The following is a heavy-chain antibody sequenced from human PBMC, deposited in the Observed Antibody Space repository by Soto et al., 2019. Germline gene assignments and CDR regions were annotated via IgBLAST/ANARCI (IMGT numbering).Heavy chain of an antibody. CDR3: ATQTIPFTWLY. Sequence: SETLSLTCTVSGGSISSYYWSWIRQPPGKGLEWIGYIYYSGSTNYNPSLKSRVTISVDTSKNQFSLKLTSVTAADTAVYYCATQTIPFTWLYWGQGILVTVSS. CDR1: GGSISSYY. J-gene: IGHJ4*02. V-gene: IGHV4-59*12. D-gene: IGHD2-2*02. CDR2: IYYSGST.